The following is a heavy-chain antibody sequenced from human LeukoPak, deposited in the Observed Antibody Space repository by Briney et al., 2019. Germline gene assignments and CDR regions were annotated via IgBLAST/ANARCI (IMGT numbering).Heavy chain of an antibody. CDR1: GFIFSRYW. V-gene: IGHV3-74*01. Sequence: PGGSLRLSCAASGFIFSRYWMKLVRQAPGKGPVWVSRINSDGSSTSYADSVKGRFTISRDNAKNTLYLQMNSLRAEDTAVYYCARDPRYCGGDCYTFDYWGQGTLVTVSS. D-gene: IGHD2-21*02. J-gene: IGHJ4*02. CDR3: ARDPRYCGGDCYTFDY. CDR2: INSDGSST.